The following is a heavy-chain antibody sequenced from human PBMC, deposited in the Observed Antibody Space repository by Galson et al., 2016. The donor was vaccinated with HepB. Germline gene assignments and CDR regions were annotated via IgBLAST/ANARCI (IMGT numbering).Heavy chain of an antibody. V-gene: IGHV3-30*03. CDR1: GFTFSIHG. J-gene: IGHJ4*02. CDR3: ELYGSGTYNFDY. D-gene: IGHD3-10*01. Sequence: SLRLSCAASGFTFSIHGMHWVRQAPGKGLEWVAVISYDGSDKYYADSVKGRFTISRDNSKNTLYLQMNSLTTEDTAVYYCELYGSGTYNFDYWGQGTKVTDSS. CDR2: ISYDGSDK.